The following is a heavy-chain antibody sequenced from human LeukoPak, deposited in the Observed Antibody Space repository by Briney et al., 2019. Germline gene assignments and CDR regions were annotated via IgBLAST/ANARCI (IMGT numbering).Heavy chain of an antibody. Sequence: PGGFLRLSCAASGFTFSSYKMNWVRQAPGKGLGWVSYISSSGSTIYYADSVKGRFTISRDNAKNSLYLQMNSLRAEDTAVYYCARETGCRSTRCHYYSDYWGQGTLVTVSS. J-gene: IGHJ4*02. V-gene: IGHV3-48*03. CDR1: GFTFSSYK. CDR2: ISSSGSTI. D-gene: IGHD2-2*01. CDR3: ARETGCRSTRCHYYSDY.